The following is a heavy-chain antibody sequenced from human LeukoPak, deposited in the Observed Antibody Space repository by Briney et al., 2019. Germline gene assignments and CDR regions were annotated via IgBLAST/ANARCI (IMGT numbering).Heavy chain of an antibody. Sequence: SQTLSLTCTVSGGSISSGGYSWSWIRQPPGKGLEWIGYIYHSGGTYYNPSLKSRVTISVDRSKNQFSLKLSSVTAADTAVYYCAGGTYDSSGYDVGYFDYWGQGTLVTVSS. CDR2: IYHSGGT. CDR3: AGGTYDSSGYDVGYFDY. V-gene: IGHV4-30-2*01. CDR1: GGSISSGGYS. D-gene: IGHD3-22*01. J-gene: IGHJ4*02.